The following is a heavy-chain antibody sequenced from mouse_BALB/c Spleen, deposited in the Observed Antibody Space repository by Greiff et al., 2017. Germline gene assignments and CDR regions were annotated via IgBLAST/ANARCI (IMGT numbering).Heavy chain of an antibody. J-gene: IGHJ3*01. D-gene: IGHD1-1*01. V-gene: IGHV3-2*02. CDR2: ISYSGST. CDR3: ARKGDYGSSPFAY. CDR1: GYSITSDYA. Sequence: EVQLQESGPGLVKPSQSLSLTCTVTGYSITSDYAWNWIRQFPGNQLEWVGYISYSGSTSYNPSLKSRISITRDTSKNQFFLQLNSVTTEDTATYYCARKGDYGSSPFAYWGQGTLVTVSA.